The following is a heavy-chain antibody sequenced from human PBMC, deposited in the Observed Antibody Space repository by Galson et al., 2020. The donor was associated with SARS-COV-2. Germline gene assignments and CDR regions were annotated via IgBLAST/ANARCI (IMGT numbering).Heavy chain of an antibody. V-gene: IGHV3-13*01. CDR3: ARGEMATITWYFDL. J-gene: IGHJ2*01. CDR2: IGTAGDT. Sequence: GGSLRLSCAASGFTFSSYDMHWVRQATGKGLEWVSAIGTAGDTYYPGSVKGRFTISRENAKNSLYLQMNSLRAGDTAVYYCARGEMATITWYFDLWGRGTLVTVSS. D-gene: IGHD5-12*01. CDR1: GFTFSSYD.